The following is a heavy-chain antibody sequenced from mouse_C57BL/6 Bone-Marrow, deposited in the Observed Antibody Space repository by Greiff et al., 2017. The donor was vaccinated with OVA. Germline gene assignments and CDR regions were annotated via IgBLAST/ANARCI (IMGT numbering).Heavy chain of an antibody. CDR1: GYTFTSYW. V-gene: IGHV1-64*01. Sequence: QVQLQQPGAELVKPGASVKLSCKASGYTFTSYWMHWVKQRPGQGLEWIGMIHPNSGSTNYNEKFKSKATLTVDKSSSTAYMQLSSLTSEDSAVYFCARCPYYYGSSYHWYFDVWGTGTTVTVSS. CDR3: ARCPYYYGSSYHWYFDV. J-gene: IGHJ1*03. CDR2: IHPNSGST. D-gene: IGHD1-1*01.